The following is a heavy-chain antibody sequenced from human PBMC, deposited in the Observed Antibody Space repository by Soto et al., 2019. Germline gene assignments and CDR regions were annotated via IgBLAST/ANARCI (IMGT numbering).Heavy chain of an antibody. Sequence: QVQLVESGGGVVQPGRSLRLSCAASGFTFSSHGMHWVRQAPGKGLEWVAVIWYDGSNKYYADSVKGRFTISRDNSKKTMYRLMTSVTADDSCVYRCARCSKEKVIDNGGQVALGSDSS. V-gene: IGHV3-33*01. D-gene: IGHD2-2*01. CDR1: GFTFSSHG. CDR2: IWYDGSNK. J-gene: IGHJ4*02. CDR3: ARCSKEKVIDN.